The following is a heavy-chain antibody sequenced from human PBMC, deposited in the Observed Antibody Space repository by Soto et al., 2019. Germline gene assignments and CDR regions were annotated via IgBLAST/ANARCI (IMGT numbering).Heavy chain of an antibody. CDR2: IYNSGSY. Sequence: SETLSLTCTVSGGFIWGWIRQSPGKGLEWIGYIYNSGSYNYNPSLKSRVTISVDTSKNQFSLKLSSVTAADTAVYYCAREDSVAGFDPWGQGTLVTVSS. CDR3: AREDSVAGFDP. D-gene: IGHD6-19*01. J-gene: IGHJ5*02. CDR1: GGFI. V-gene: IGHV4-59*01.